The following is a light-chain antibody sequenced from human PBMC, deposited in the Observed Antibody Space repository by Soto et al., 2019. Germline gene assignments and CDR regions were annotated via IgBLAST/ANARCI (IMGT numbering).Light chain of an antibody. Sequence: QSALTQPRSVSESPGQSVTISCTGTSSDVGGYNFGSWYQQHPGKAPKLMIYDVSKRPSGVPDRFSGSKSGNTASLTISGLQAEDEADYYCCSYAGSYTWVFGTGTKLTVL. CDR3: CSYAGSYTWV. CDR1: SSDVGGYNF. V-gene: IGLV2-11*01. J-gene: IGLJ1*01. CDR2: DVS.